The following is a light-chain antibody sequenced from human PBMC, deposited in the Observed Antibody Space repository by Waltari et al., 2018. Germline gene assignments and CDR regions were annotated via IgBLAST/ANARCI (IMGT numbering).Light chain of an antibody. Sequence: QSALTPPASVSGSPGQSITIPCTGTSSDVGNYKRVSWYQQHPGKAPKLMIYAVSKRPPGVSDRFSGSKSGDMACLTISGLQPEDEAEYFCSSYAGSSKGVFGGGTKVTVL. V-gene: IGLV2-23*02. CDR1: SSDVGNYKR. CDR2: AVS. J-gene: IGLJ2*01. CDR3: SSYAGSSKGV.